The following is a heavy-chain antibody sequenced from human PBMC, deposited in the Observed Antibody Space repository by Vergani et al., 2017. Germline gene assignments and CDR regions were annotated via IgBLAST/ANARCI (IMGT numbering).Heavy chain of an antibody. J-gene: IGHJ3*01. D-gene: IGHD2-2*01. CDR2: INNNGGST. Sequence: QLLESGGGLIQPGGSRRLSCAASGFTFNSYAMTWVGKAPGRGLEWVSGINNNGGSTYYADSVKGRFTISRDNSKNTLYLQMTDLRAEDTATYYCAKVCGSTSCPYGGGAFDVWGHGTMVTVSS. CDR3: AKVCGSTSCPYGGGAFDV. CDR1: GFTFNSYA. V-gene: IGHV3-23*01.